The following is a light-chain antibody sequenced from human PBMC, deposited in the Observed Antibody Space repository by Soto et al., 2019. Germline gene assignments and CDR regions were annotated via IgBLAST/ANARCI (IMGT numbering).Light chain of an antibody. Sequence: DIQMTQSPSSLSASVVDRVTITCRASQSISSYLNWYQQKPGKAPKLLIYAASSLQSGVPSRFSGSGSGTDFTLTISRLEPEDFAVYYCQQYGSSLTFGQGTRLEIK. CDR2: AAS. CDR3: QQYGSSLT. CDR1: QSISSY. V-gene: IGKV1-39*01. J-gene: IGKJ5*01.